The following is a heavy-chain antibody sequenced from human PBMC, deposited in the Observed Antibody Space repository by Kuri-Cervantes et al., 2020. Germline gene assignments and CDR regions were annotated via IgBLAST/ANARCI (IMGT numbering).Heavy chain of an antibody. CDR1: GYTFTSYY. Sequence: ASVKVSCKASGYTFTSYYMHWVRQAPGQGLEWMGWMNPNSGNTGYAQKFQGRVTMTRNTSISTAYMELSSLRSEDTAVYYCATASGYCSGGSCPNWGQGTLVTVSS. J-gene: IGHJ4*02. CDR3: ATASGYCSGGSCPN. V-gene: IGHV1-8*02. CDR2: MNPNSGNT. D-gene: IGHD2-15*01.